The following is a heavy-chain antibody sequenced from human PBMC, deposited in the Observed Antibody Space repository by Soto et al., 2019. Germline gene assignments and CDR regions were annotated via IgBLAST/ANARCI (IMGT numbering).Heavy chain of an antibody. J-gene: IGHJ6*02. CDR2: ISAYNGNR. CDR1: GYTFSHYG. CDR3: ARGGQECSNSGCGYIYDGMDV. Sequence: PGASVKVSCKASGYTFSHYGIGWVRQAPGQGLEWMGWISAYNGNRHFAEGLRGRITMTTNTTTSTADMELRSLSSDDTAVYYCARGGQECSNSGCGYIYDGMDVWGQGTTVTVSS. D-gene: IGHD1-26*01. V-gene: IGHV1-18*01.